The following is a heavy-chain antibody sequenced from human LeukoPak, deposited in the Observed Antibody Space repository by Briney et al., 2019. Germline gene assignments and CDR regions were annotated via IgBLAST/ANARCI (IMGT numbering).Heavy chain of an antibody. J-gene: IGHJ6*02. CDR3: AKGGYDFWSGFMDYYYYGMDV. V-gene: IGHV3-23*01. CDR1: GFTFSSYA. Sequence: GGSLRLSCAASGFTFSSYAMSWVRQAPGKGLEWVSAISGSGGSTYYADSVKGRFTISRDNSKNTLYLQMNSLRAEDTAVYYCAKGGYDFWSGFMDYYYYGMDVWGQGTTVTVSS. CDR2: ISGSGGST. D-gene: IGHD3-3*01.